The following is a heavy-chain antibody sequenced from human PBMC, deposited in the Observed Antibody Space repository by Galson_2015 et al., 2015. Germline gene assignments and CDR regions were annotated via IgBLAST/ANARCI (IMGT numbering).Heavy chain of an antibody. Sequence: SETLSLTCTVSGGSISSYYWSWVRQPPGKGLEWIGYIYNSGSSGSTSYNPSLKGRATISGDTSKNQLSLKLRSVTAADTATYYWARSPPSYYYFDSWGQGPLVTVS. J-gene: IGHJ4*02. V-gene: IGHV4-59*01. CDR2: IYNSGSSGST. CDR3: ARSPPSYYYFDS. CDR1: GGSISSYY. D-gene: IGHD3-10*01.